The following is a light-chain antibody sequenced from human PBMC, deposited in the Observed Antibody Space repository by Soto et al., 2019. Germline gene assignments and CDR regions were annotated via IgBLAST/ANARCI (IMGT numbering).Light chain of an antibody. Sequence: IVLTQSPATLSLSPGERATLSCRVSQSVSSNLAWYQQKPGQAPRLLIYGASTRATGIPARFSGSGSGTEFTLTISSLQSEDFAVYYCQQYNNWPPITFGQGTRLEIK. J-gene: IGKJ5*01. CDR1: QSVSSN. CDR3: QQYNNWPPIT. V-gene: IGKV3-15*01. CDR2: GAS.